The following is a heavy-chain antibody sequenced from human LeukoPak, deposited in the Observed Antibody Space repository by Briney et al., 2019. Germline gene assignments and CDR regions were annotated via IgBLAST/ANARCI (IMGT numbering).Heavy chain of an antibody. V-gene: IGHV4-61*01. CDR3: ARELKAKLQRNWFDP. CDR2: IYYSGST. J-gene: IGHJ5*02. Sequence: KPSETLSLTCTVSGGSVSSGSYYWSWIRQPPGKGLEWIGYIYYSGSTNYNPSLKSRVTISVDTSKNQFSLKLSSVTAADTAVYYCARELKAKLQRNWFDPWGQGTLVTVSS. CDR1: GGSVSSGSYY. D-gene: IGHD5-24*01.